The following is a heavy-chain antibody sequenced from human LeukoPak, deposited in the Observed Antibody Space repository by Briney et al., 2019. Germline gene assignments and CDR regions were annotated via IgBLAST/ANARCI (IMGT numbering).Heavy chain of an antibody. D-gene: IGHD6-6*01. Sequence: GGSLRLSCAASGFAFSSYAMSWVRQAPGKGLEWVSAISGSGGSTYYADSVKGRFTISRDSSENTLYLQMNSLRDEDTAIYFCAKLSRHYSSSSYWGQGTLVTVSS. CDR3: AKLSRHYSSSSY. CDR2: ISGSGGST. CDR1: GFAFSSYA. V-gene: IGHV3-23*01. J-gene: IGHJ4*02.